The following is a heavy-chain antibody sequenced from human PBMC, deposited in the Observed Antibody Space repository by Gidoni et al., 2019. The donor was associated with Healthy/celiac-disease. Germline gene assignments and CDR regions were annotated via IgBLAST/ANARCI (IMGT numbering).Heavy chain of an antibody. V-gene: IGHV4-61*02. Sequence: QVQLQESGPGLVKPSQPLSLTCTVSGGSIRSGSYYWSWLRQPAGKGLEWIGRIYTSGSTNYNPSLKSRVTISVDTSKNQFSLKLSSVTAADTAVYYCAREGFGQTDAFDIWGQGTMVTVSS. CDR3: AREGFGQTDAFDI. CDR2: IYTSGST. J-gene: IGHJ3*02. D-gene: IGHD3-10*01. CDR1: GGSIRSGSYY.